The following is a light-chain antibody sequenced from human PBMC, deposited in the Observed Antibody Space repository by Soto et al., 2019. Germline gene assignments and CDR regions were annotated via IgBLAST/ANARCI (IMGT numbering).Light chain of an antibody. CDR3: QQYYSYPSIT. CDR1: QGISSY. J-gene: IGKJ5*01. V-gene: IGKV1-8*01. Sequence: AIRMTQSPSSLSASTGDRVTITCRASQGISSYLAWYQQKPGKAPKLLIYAASTLQSGVPSRFSGSGSGTDFTLTISCLQSEDCATYYCQQYYSYPSITFGQGTRLEI. CDR2: AAS.